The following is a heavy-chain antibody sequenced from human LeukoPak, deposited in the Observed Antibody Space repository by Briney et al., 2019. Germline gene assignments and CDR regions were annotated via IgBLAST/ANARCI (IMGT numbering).Heavy chain of an antibody. D-gene: IGHD3-3*01. Sequence: GGSLRLSCAASGFTFSRYEMNWVRQAPGKGLEWVSYISSSGSTVYYADSVKGRFTISRDNAKNSLYLQMNSLRAEDTAVYYCARDQYYDFWSGPNAFDYWGQGTLVTVSS. J-gene: IGHJ4*02. V-gene: IGHV3-48*03. CDR2: ISSSGSTV. CDR3: ARDQYYDFWSGPNAFDY. CDR1: GFTFSRYE.